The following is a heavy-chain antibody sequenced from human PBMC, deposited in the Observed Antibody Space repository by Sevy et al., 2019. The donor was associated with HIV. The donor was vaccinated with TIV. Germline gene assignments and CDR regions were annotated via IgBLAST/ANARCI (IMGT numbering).Heavy chain of an antibody. CDR3: ARDLLVGSTYVFDI. CDR1: GFTFSNYN. D-gene: IGHD1-26*01. Sequence: GGSLRLSCVASGFTFSNYNMNWVRQAPGEGLKWVSSISSSSADIYYTDSVKGRFTVSSDNSRKSLFLQMNGLSAEDTALYYCARDLLVGSTYVFDIWGRGTMVTVSS. CDR2: ISSSSADI. J-gene: IGHJ3*02. V-gene: IGHV3-21*01.